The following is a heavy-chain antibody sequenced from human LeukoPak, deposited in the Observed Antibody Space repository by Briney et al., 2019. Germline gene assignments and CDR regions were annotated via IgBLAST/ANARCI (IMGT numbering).Heavy chain of an antibody. J-gene: IGHJ4*02. V-gene: IGHV4-39*01. Sequence: SETLSLTCTVSGDSISSRGYFWGWIRQPPGKGLEWIGSMFFSGSTHYNPSLKSRVTISVDTSKNQLSLKLSSVTAADTAVYYCARLEILWWSIDYWGQGTLVTVSS. D-gene: IGHD2-21*01. CDR3: ARLEILWWSIDY. CDR1: GDSISSRGYF. CDR2: MFFSGST.